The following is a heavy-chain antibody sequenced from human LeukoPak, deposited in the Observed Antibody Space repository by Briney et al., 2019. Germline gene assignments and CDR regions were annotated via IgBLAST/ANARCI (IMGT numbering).Heavy chain of an antibody. CDR3: AKVLGYYDSSGYYQEGGFDY. V-gene: IGHV3-43*02. Sequence: GGSLRLSCAASGFTFDDYAMHWVRQAPGKGLEWVSLISGDGGSTYYADSVKGRFTISRDNSKNSLYLQMNSLRTEDTALYYWAKVLGYYDSSGYYQEGGFDYWGQGTLVTVSS. CDR1: GFTFDDYA. CDR2: ISGDGGST. J-gene: IGHJ4*02. D-gene: IGHD3-22*01.